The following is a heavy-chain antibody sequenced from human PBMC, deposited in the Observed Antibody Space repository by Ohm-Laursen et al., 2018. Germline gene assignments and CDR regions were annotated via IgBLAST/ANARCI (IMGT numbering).Heavy chain of an antibody. Sequence: SETLSLTWAVSGWSFSDYYWSWIRQPPGKGLEWIGEINHSGSTNYNPSLKSRVTISVDTSKNQFSLKLSSVTAADTAVYYCARGIHYSSSYYYYYYGMDVWGQGTTVTVSS. D-gene: IGHD6-6*01. CDR2: INHSGST. CDR3: ARGIHYSSSYYYYYYGMDV. J-gene: IGHJ6*02. CDR1: GWSFSDYY. V-gene: IGHV4-34*01.